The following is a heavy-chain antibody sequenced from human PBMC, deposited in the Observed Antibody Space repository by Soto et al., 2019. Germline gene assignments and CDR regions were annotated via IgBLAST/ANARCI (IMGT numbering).Heavy chain of an antibody. CDR3: ASGRPGQAAIGGDYYYYYGMDV. D-gene: IGHD2-2*01. J-gene: IGHJ6*02. Sequence: QVQLVQSGAEVKKPGSSVKVSCKASGGTFSSYAISWVRQAPGQGLEWMGGIIPIFGTANYAQKFQGRVTITADESTSTAYMELSSLRSEDTAVYYCASGRPGQAAIGGDYYYYYGMDVWGQGTTVTVSS. CDR2: IIPIFGTA. V-gene: IGHV1-69*01. CDR1: GGTFSSYA.